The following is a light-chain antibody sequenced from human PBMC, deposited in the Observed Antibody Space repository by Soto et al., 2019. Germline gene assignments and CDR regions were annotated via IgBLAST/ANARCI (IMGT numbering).Light chain of an antibody. CDR1: ESVSSTS. V-gene: IGKV3-20*01. J-gene: IGKJ1*01. CDR2: GVS. Sequence: EIVLTQSPGTLSLSPGERATLSCRASESVSSTSLAWYQQKPGQAPRLLMYGVSSRATGIPDRFSGSGSGTDFTLTINRLEPEGFAVYFCQQYDNSVWTFGQGTKVEIK. CDR3: QQYDNSVWT.